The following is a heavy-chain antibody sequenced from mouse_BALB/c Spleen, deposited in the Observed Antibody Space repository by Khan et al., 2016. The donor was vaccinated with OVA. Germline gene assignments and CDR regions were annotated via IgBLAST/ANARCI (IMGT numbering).Heavy chain of an antibody. Sequence: QVQLKQSGPGLVAPSQSLSITCTVSGFSLTSYGVHWVRQPPGKGLEWLVVIWSDGITTYNSALTSRLSISKDNSKSQVFLKMNSLQTDDTAMYYCARKRYGYAMDYWGQGTSVTVSS. J-gene: IGHJ4*01. CDR1: GFSLTSYG. V-gene: IGHV2-6*02. CDR2: IWSDGIT. D-gene: IGHD2-14*01. CDR3: ARKRYGYAMDY.